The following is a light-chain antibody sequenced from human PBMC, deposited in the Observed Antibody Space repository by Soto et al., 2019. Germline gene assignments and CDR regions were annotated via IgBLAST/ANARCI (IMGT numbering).Light chain of an antibody. CDR2: EGY. CDR3: CSYTRGLV. CDR1: SNL. J-gene: IGLJ2*01. V-gene: IGLV2-23*01. Sequence: QSALTQPASVSGSPGQSITISCTGTSNLVSWYQQHPGIAPKLMVYEGYKRPSGVSNRFSGSKSGNTASLTISGLQADDEAHYYCCSYTRGLVFGGGTKITVL.